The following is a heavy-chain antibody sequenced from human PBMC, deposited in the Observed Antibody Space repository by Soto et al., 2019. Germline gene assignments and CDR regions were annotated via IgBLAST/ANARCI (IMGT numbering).Heavy chain of an antibody. CDR3: AISYYDILTGYSPPPPFDY. CDR2: IYYSGST. Sequence: PSETLSLTCSVAGGSISSYYWSWIRQPPRKGLEWIGYIYYSGSTNYNPSLKSRVTISVDTSKNQFSLKLSSVTAADTAVYYCAISYYDILTGYSPPPPFDYWGQGTRVTVSS. V-gene: IGHV4-59*01. CDR1: GGSISSYY. D-gene: IGHD3-9*01. J-gene: IGHJ4*02.